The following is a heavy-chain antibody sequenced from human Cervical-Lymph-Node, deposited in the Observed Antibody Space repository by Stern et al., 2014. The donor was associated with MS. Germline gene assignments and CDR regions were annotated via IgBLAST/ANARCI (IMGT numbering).Heavy chain of an antibody. CDR3: ARDYHTSTYYFYYVMDF. D-gene: IGHD5-18*01. V-gene: IGHV3-11*01. CDR1: GFTFSDYY. CDR2: ISSSGSNI. Sequence: VQLVESGGGLVKPGGSLRLSCAASGFTFSDYYMSWIRQAPGKGMEWISYISSSGSNIYYADSVKGRFTISRDNTKNSLYLQMKSLGAEDTAVYYCARDYHTSTYYFYYVMDFWGQGTAVTVSS. J-gene: IGHJ6*02.